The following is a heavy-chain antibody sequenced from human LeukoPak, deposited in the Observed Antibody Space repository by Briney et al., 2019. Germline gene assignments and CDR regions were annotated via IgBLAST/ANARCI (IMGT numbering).Heavy chain of an antibody. Sequence: GGSLRLSCAASGFTFSSYAMHWVRQAPGKGLEWVAVISYDGSNKYYADSVKGRFTISRDNSKNTLYLQMNSLRAEDTAVYYCARGSYYDSSGLADYWGQGTLVTVSS. CDR2: ISYDGSNK. CDR3: ARGSYYDSSGLADY. CDR1: GFTFSSYA. J-gene: IGHJ4*02. V-gene: IGHV3-30*01. D-gene: IGHD3-22*01.